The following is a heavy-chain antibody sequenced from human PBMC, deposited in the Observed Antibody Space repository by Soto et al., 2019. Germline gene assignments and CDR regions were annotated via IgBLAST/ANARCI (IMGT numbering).Heavy chain of an antibody. CDR1: GFTFSSYA. CDR3: ARDRHYDILTGLPRYYYYGMDV. V-gene: IGHV3-30-3*01. J-gene: IGHJ6*02. D-gene: IGHD3-9*01. CDR2: ISYDGSNK. Sequence: QVQLVESGGGVVQPGRSLRLSCAASGFTFSSYAMHWVRQAPGKGLEWVAVISYDGSNKYYADSVKGRFTISRDNSKNTLYLQMNSLRAEDTAVYYCARDRHYDILTGLPRYYYYGMDVWGQGTTVTVSS.